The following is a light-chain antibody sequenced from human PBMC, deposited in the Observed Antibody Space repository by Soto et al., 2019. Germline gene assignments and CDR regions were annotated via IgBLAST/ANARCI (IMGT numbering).Light chain of an antibody. CDR1: QGISSY. Sequence: DIPLTKSPSFLSASVGDRVTITCRASQGISSYLAWYQQKPGQAPKLLIYAASTLQSGVPSRFSGSGSGTECTLTISSRQPEDFATYYCQEFKSYPFTLGGGTKVEIK. CDR3: QEFKSYPFT. J-gene: IGKJ4*01. V-gene: IGKV1-9*01. CDR2: AAS.